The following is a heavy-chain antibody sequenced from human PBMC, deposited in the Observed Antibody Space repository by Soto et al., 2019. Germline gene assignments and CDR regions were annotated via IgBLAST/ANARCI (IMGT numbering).Heavy chain of an antibody. D-gene: IGHD3-22*01. CDR3: ARDMGGYYFEPNDY. CDR2: ISGNNVNT. V-gene: IGHV1-18*01. CDR1: GYTFTSYG. J-gene: IGHJ4*02. Sequence: QVQLVQSGAEVKKPGASVKVSCKPSGYTFTSYGISWVRQAPGQGHEWMAWISGNNVNTNYAQRLQGRVTLTTDTSTSTAYMELTSLRSDDTAVYYCARDMGGYYFEPNDYWGQGTLVTVSS.